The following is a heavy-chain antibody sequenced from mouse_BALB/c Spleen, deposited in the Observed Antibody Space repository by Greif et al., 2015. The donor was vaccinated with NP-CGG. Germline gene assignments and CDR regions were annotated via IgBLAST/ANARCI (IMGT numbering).Heavy chain of an antibody. V-gene: IGHV5-4*02. D-gene: IGHD2-3*01. CDR1: GFTSSDYY. J-gene: IGHJ3*01. CDR3: ARDGDGCSAWFAY. CDR2: ISDGGSYT. Sequence: EVMLVESGGGLVKPGGSLKLSCAASGFTSSDYYVYWVRQTPEKRLEWVATISDGGSYTYYPDSVKGRFTISRDNAKNNLYLQMSSLKSEDTAMYYCARDGDGCSAWFAYWGQGTLVTVSA.